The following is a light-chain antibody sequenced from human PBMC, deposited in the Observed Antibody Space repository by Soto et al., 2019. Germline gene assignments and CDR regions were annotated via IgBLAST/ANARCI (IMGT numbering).Light chain of an antibody. Sequence: DIQMTQSPSSLSASVGDRVTITCQASQDISKYLNWYQQKPGKAPKLLIYDASNLETGVPSRFNGSRSGTDFTFTISSLQSEDIATYYCQQYRNLPLTFGQGTKLEIK. CDR3: QQYRNLPLT. CDR2: DAS. V-gene: IGKV1-33*01. CDR1: QDISKY. J-gene: IGKJ2*01.